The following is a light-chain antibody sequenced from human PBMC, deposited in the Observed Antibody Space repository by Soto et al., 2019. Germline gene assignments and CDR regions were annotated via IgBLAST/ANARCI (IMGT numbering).Light chain of an antibody. J-gene: IGKJ1*01. CDR2: GSS. CDR3: QQYNKWPPWT. CDR1: QSVSSD. Sequence: EIVMTQSPATLSVSPGERATLSCRASQSVSSDLSWYQQKPGQAPRLLIYGSSTMATGIPARFSGSGSGTEFTLTISSLQSEDFAVYYCQQYNKWPPWTFGQATKVEIK. V-gene: IGKV3-15*01.